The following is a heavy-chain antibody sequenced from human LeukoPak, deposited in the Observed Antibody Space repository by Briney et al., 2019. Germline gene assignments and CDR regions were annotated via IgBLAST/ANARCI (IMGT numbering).Heavy chain of an antibody. V-gene: IGHV3-9*01. Sequence: PGGSLRLSCAASGFTFDDYAMHWVRQAPGKGLEWVSGISWNSGSIGYADSVKGRFTISRDNAKNSLYLQMNSLRAEDTAVYYCARDLGSSGYPLDWYFDLWGRGTLVTVSS. CDR2: ISWNSGSI. D-gene: IGHD3-22*01. J-gene: IGHJ2*01. CDR3: ARDLGSSGYPLDWYFDL. CDR1: GFTFDDYA.